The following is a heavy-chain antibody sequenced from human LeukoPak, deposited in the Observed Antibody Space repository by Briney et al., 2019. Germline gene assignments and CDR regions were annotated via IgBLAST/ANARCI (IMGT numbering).Heavy chain of an antibody. CDR1: AYTFTGCY. V-gene: IGHV1-2*02. CDR3: ARDWVVVVPAAMIGMDV. CDR2: ILPNSGGT. Sequence: ASVTVSSKASAYTFTGCYMRWVRQAPGQGLEWMGWILPNSGGTNYAQKLQGRVAMTRDTSISTAYMELSRLRSDDTAVYYCARDWVVVVPAAMIGMDVWGQGTTVTVSS. D-gene: IGHD2-2*01. J-gene: IGHJ6*02.